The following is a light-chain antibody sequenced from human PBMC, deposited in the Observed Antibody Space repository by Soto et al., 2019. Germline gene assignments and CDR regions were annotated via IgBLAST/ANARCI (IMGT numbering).Light chain of an antibody. CDR3: QHYSSYSPT. J-gene: IGKJ3*01. CDR1: QSSW. V-gene: IGKV1-5*01. CDR2: DGS. Sequence: DMQVTQSPSTLSASVGVTVTSTCRASQSSWLAWYQQKSGKAPKLLIHDGSTLQSGVPSRFSGSGSGTEFTLTISGLQPDDFATYYCQHYSSYSPTFGPGTTVAIK.